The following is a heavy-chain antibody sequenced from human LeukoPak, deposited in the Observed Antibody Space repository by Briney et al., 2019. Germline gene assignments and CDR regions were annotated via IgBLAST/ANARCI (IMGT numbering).Heavy chain of an antibody. CDR2: IIPILSIA. CDR1: GGTFSSYA. CDR3: ASPLYCSSTSCPPGGY. D-gene: IGHD2-2*01. J-gene: IGHJ4*02. V-gene: IGHV1-69*04. Sequence: SVKVSCKASGGTFSSYAISWARQAPGQGLEWMGRIIPILSIANYAQKFQGRVTITADKSTSTAYMELSSLRSEDTAVYYCASPLYCSSTSCPPGGYWGQGTLVTVSS.